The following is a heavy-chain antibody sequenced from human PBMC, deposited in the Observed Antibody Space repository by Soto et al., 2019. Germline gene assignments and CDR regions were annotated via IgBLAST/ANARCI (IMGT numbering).Heavy chain of an antibody. CDR3: ARVPRGGWRLDFDY. J-gene: IGHJ4*02. Sequence: WASVKVSCKASGYTFTSYGISWVRQAPGQGLEWMGWISAYNGNTNYAQKLQGRVTMTTDTSTSTAYMELRSLRSDDTAVYYCARVPRGGWRLDFDYWGQGTLVTVSS. CDR1: GYTFTSYG. CDR2: ISAYNGNT. V-gene: IGHV1-18*01. D-gene: IGHD6-19*01.